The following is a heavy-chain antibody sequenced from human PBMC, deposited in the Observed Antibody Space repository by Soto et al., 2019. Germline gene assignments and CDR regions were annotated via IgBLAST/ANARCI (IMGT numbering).Heavy chain of an antibody. CDR2: ISGSGGST. D-gene: IGHD6-19*01. Sequence: EVQLLESGGGLVQPGGSLRLSCAASGFTFSSYAMSWVRQAPGKGLEWVSGISGSGGSTYYADSVKGRFTISRDNSKNSLYLRMNSLRAEDTAVYYCAKATSPGIAVAGRGSYYYYGMDVWGQGTTVTVSS. J-gene: IGHJ6*02. V-gene: IGHV3-23*01. CDR3: AKATSPGIAVAGRGSYYYYGMDV. CDR1: GFTFSSYA.